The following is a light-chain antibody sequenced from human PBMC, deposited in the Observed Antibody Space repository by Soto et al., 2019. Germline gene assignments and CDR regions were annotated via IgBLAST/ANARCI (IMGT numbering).Light chain of an antibody. CDR3: QQYKSYPLT. V-gene: IGKV1-16*02. J-gene: IGKJ4*01. CDR1: QGISNN. Sequence: DLQMTQAPSSLYAFVGDRVTITGRASQGISNNLAWFQQKQGKAPKSLIYGASSLQSGVPTKFCCSGSGTDFSLTISSLQPEDFATYYCQQYKSYPLTFGGGTKLEIK. CDR2: GAS.